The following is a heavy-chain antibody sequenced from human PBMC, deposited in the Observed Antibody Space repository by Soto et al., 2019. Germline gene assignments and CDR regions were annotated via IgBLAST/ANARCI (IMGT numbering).Heavy chain of an antibody. J-gene: IGHJ4*02. D-gene: IGHD3-3*01. CDR1: GFTFSSYA. V-gene: IGHV3-23*01. CDR2: ISGSGGST. Sequence: GGSLRLSCAASGFTFSSYAMSWVRQAPGKGLEWVSAISGSGGSTYYADSVKGRFTISRDNSKNTLYLQMNSLRAEDTAVYYCAKDLGVYDFRSGYFYFDYWGQGTLVTVSS. CDR3: AKDLGVYDFRSGYFYFDY.